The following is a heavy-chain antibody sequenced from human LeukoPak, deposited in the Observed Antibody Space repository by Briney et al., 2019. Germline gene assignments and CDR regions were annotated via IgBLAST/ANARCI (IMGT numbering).Heavy chain of an antibody. J-gene: IGHJ5*02. CDR2: IYYSGIT. CDR1: GDSITTYY. CDR3: ATIPLYYDSLGWFDP. V-gene: IGHV4-59*08. D-gene: IGHD3-3*01. Sequence: SETLSLTCTVSGDSITTYYWSWIRQPPGKGLEWIGYIYYSGITSYNPSLKRRVTISVDTSNNQFSLMLTSVTAADTAVYYCATIPLYYDSLGWFDPWGQGTLVTVSS.